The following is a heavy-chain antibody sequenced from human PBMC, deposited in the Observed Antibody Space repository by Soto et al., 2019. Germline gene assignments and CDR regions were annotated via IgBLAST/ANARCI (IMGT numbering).Heavy chain of an antibody. CDR2: ISYDGSNK. Sequence: QVQLVESGGGVVQPGRSLRLSCAASGFTFSSYAMHWVRQAPGKGLEWVAVISYDGSNKYYADSVKGRFTISRDNSKNTLYLQMNSLRAEDTAVYYCARDLSRGSGYQGWFDPWGQGTLVTVSS. J-gene: IGHJ5*02. V-gene: IGHV3-30-3*01. D-gene: IGHD3-22*01. CDR1: GFTFSSYA. CDR3: ARDLSRGSGYQGWFDP.